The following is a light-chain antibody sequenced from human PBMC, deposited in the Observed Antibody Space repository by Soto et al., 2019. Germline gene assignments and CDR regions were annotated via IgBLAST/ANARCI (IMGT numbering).Light chain of an antibody. CDR1: QGISNY. CDR3: QRYNSAPPFT. CDR2: GAS. J-gene: IGKJ3*01. Sequence: DIQMTQSPSSLSASVGDRVTITCRASQGISNYLAWYQQKPGKVPELLIYGASTLQSGVPSRFSGSGSGTDFTLTISSLLPEDVATYYCQRYNSAPPFTFGPGTKVDIK. V-gene: IGKV1-27*01.